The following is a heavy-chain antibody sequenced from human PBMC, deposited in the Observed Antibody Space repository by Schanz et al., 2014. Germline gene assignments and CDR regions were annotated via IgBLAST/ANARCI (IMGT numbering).Heavy chain of an antibody. V-gene: IGHV3-23*01. Sequence: EVQLLESGGGLVQPGGSLRLSCVASGFTFFGSFAMSWVRQAPGKGLEWVSGMSGSGSTADYADSVKGRFTISRDNSKNTLYLQVNSLRAEDTAVYYCVRDTDYHFDYWGQGTLVTVSS. D-gene: IGHD4-17*01. CDR1: GFTFFGSFA. CDR2: MSGSGSTA. J-gene: IGHJ4*02. CDR3: VRDTDYHFDY.